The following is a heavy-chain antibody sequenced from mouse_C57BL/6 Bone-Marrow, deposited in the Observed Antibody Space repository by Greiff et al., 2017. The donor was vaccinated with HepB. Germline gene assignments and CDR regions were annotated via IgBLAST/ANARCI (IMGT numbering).Heavy chain of an antibody. CDR3: ARDRDFDV. CDR1: GYSITSGYY. Sequence: DVQLQESGPGLVKPSQSLSLTCSVTGYSITSGYYWNWIRQFPGNKLEWMGYISYDGSNNYNPSLKNRISITRDTSKNQFFLKLNSVTTEDTATYYCARDRDFDVWGTGTTVTVSS. V-gene: IGHV3-6*01. D-gene: IGHD3-1*01. J-gene: IGHJ1*03. CDR2: ISYDGSN.